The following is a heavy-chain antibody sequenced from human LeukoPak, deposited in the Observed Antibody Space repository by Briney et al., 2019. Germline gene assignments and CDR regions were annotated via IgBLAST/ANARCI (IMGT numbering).Heavy chain of an antibody. D-gene: IGHD6-19*01. J-gene: IGHJ4*02. CDR2: VFHTGST. V-gene: IGHV4-4*02. Sequence: SETLSLTCTVSGGTISNNNWRSWLRPPPGKGLEWTGEVFHTGSTNHTPSLKGRLTISVDKSKNQFSLNLNSVTAADTAVYFCTANGWYSLDHWGQGTLVTVSS. CDR3: TANGWYSLDH. CDR1: GGTISNNNW.